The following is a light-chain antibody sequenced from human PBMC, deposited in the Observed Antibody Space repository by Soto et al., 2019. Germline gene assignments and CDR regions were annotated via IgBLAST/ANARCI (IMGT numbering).Light chain of an antibody. J-gene: IGKJ5*01. CDR1: RTISGW. CDR3: LQYNTYAT. V-gene: IGKV1-5*01. CDR2: DAS. Sequence: DIQMTQSPSTLSASVGDTVTITCRASRTISGWLAWYQQRPGKAPNLLIFDASTLESGVPSRFSGSGSGTTFTLTISSLQSDDFATYYCLQYNTYATFGQGTRLEVK.